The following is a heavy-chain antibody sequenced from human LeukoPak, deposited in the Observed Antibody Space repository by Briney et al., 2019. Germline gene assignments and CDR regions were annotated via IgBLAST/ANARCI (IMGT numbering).Heavy chain of an antibody. CDR2: IFYSGST. D-gene: IGHD3-22*01. CDR3: ARPYYDSSGYWGAFDI. CDR1: GGATNTSSYY. J-gene: IGHJ3*02. Sequence: PSETLSLTCTVSGGATNTSSYYWSWVRQPPGKGLDWIGSIFYSGSTYYSPSLRSRVTISVDTSKNQLSLKLSSVTAADTAVYYCARPYYDSSGYWGAFDIWGQGTVVTVSS. V-gene: IGHV4-39*01.